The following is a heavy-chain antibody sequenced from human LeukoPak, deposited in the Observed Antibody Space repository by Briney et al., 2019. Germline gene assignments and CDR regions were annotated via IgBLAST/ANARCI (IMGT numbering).Heavy chain of an antibody. Sequence: RPETLSLTCTVSGVSISSTSYCWGWIRQPPGKGLEWIGSIYYSGRTYYNPSLKSRLTISVDTPKNQFSLKLSSVTAADTAVYYCAQSLGASTWFGNWFDPWGQGTLVTVSS. CDR2: IYYSGRT. V-gene: IGHV4-39*01. J-gene: IGHJ5*02. D-gene: IGHD3-10*01. CDR3: AQSLGASTWFGNWFDP. CDR1: GVSISSTSYC.